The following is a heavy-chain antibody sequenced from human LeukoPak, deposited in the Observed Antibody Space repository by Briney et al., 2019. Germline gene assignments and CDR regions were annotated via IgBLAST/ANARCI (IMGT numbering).Heavy chain of an antibody. CDR1: GFTFSSYA. CDR2: ISGSGGST. D-gene: IGHD3-10*01. J-gene: IGHJ5*02. V-gene: IGHV3-23*01. Sequence: GSLRLSCAASGFTFSSYAMSWVRQAPGKGLEWVSAISGSGGSTYYADSVKGRFTISRDNSKNTLYLQMNSLRAEDTAVYYCAKSDPFLRSGELLAPFDPWGQGTLVTVSS. CDR3: AKSDPFLRSGELLAPFDP.